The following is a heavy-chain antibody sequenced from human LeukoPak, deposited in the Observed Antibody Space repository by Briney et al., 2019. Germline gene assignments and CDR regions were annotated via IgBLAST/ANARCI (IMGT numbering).Heavy chain of an antibody. CDR2: IRSKVYGGTT. Sequence: GGSLRLSCATSGLTFINAWMSWVRQAPGKGLEWVGFIRSKVYGGTTEYAASVKGRLTISRDDSKNIAYLQMNSLKTEDTAVYYCTRVGDGYNSFPNYFDYWGQGTLVTVSS. CDR3: TRVGDGYNSFPNYFDY. D-gene: IGHD5-24*01. V-gene: IGHV3-49*04. J-gene: IGHJ4*02. CDR1: GLTFINAW.